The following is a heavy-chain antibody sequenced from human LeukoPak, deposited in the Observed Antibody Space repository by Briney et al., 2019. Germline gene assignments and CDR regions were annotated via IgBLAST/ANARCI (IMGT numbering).Heavy chain of an antibody. Sequence: GSLRLSCVASGFTFSGFWMHWVRQAPGKGLVWVSRIKSDGSSSTYADSVKGRFTISRDNAKNSLYLQMNTLRAEDTAVYYCVRDLDLGGYSSFEYWGQGTLVTVSS. CDR2: IKSDGSSS. CDR1: GFTFSGFW. V-gene: IGHV3-74*01. J-gene: IGHJ4*02. D-gene: IGHD4-23*01. CDR3: VRDLDLGGYSSFEY.